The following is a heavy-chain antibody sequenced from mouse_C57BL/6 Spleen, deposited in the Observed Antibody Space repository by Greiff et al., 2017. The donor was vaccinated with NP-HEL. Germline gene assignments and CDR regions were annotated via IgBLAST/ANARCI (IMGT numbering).Heavy chain of an antibody. CDR2: SRNKANDYTT. Sequence: EVNVVESGGGLVQSGRSLRLSCATSGFTFSDFYMEWVRQAPGKGLEWIAASRNKANDYTTEYSASVKGRFIVSRDTSQSILYLQMNALRAEDTAIYYCARDAYYGSSYRYFDVWGTGTTVTVSS. V-gene: IGHV7-1*01. CDR3: ARDAYYGSSYRYFDV. CDR1: GFTFSDFY. J-gene: IGHJ1*03. D-gene: IGHD1-1*01.